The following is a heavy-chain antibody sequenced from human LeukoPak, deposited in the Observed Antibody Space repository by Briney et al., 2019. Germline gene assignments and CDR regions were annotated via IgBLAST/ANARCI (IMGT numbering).Heavy chain of an antibody. D-gene: IGHD1-14*01. V-gene: IGHV3-48*01. J-gene: IGHJ4*02. CDR1: GFTFSDCG. CDR2: ISSGDTTI. Sequence: PGGSLRLSCVVSGFTFSDCGMSWVRQAPGKGLEWVSYISSGDTTISYADSVKGRFTISRDSAKNSLYLQMNSLTAEDTAVYYCAREGSLPTRSDYWGQGTLVTVSS. CDR3: AREGSLPTRSDY.